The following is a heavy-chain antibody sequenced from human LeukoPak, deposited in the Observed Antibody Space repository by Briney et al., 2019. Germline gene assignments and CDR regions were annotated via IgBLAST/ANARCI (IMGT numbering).Heavy chain of an antibody. CDR3: AREEGFGELNAFDI. CDR1: GGSISSYY. Sequence: SETLSLTCTVSGGSISSYYWSWIRQPPGKGLEWIGYIYYSGSTNYNPSLKSRISISVDTSKNQFSLKLSSVTAADTAVYYCAREEGFGELNAFDIWGQGTMVTVSS. J-gene: IGHJ3*02. D-gene: IGHD3-10*01. V-gene: IGHV4-59*01. CDR2: IYYSGST.